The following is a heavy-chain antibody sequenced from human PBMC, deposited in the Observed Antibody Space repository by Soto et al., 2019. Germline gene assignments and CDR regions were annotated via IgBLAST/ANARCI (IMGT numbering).Heavy chain of an antibody. CDR3: ARGSTTGGWNWFDP. CDR1: GYSISSGYF. Sequence: SETLSLTCAVSGYSISSGYFWGWIRQPPGKGLEWIGSIYYSGSTYYNPSLKSRVTISVDRSKNQFSLKLSSVTAADTAVHYCARGSTTGGWNWFDPWGQGTLVTVSS. V-gene: IGHV4-38-2*01. J-gene: IGHJ5*02. D-gene: IGHD3-16*01. CDR2: IYYSGST.